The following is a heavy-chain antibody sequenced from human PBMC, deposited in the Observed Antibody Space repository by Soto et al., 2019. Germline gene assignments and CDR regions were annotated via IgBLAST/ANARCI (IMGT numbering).Heavy chain of an antibody. CDR2: INHSGNT. J-gene: IGHJ4*02. CDR1: GGSFSGYY. D-gene: IGHD2-2*01. Sequence: QVQLQQWGAGLLKPSETLSLTCAVYGGSFSGYYWGWIRQSPGKGLEWIGEINHSGNTNYNPSLKSRVAISVDTSENRVSLNLSSVTAADTAVYYCARGGYCSTSSCYYFDFWGQGTLVTVSS. V-gene: IGHV4-34*01. CDR3: ARGGYCSTSSCYYFDF.